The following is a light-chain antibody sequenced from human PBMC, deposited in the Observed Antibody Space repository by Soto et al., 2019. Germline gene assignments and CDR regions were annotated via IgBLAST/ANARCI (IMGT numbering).Light chain of an antibody. CDR2: AAS. CDR3: QKHNSAPLT. V-gene: IGKV1-27*01. CDR1: QGIRNY. J-gene: IGKJ4*01. Sequence: DIQMTQSPSSLSASVGDRVSITCRASQGIRNYLAWYQQKPGKVPEILIYAASTLRSGVPSRFSGGGSGTDFTLTISSLQPGDVATYYCQKHNSAPLTFGGGTKVEIK.